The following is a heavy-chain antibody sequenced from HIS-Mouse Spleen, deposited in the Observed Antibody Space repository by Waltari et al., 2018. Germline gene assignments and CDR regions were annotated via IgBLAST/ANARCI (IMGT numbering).Heavy chain of an antibody. D-gene: IGHD1-26*01. Sequence: VQLVQSVAEGKKPRASVKVSCKASGYSFHSYDINRVRQATGQGLEWMGWMNPNSGNTGYEQKFQGRVTMTRNTSISTAYMELSSLRSEDTAVYYCARGLVGIWYFDLWGRGTLVTVSS. V-gene: IGHV1-8*01. CDR3: ARGLVGIWYFDL. CDR2: MNPNSGNT. CDR1: GYSFHSYD. J-gene: IGHJ2*01.